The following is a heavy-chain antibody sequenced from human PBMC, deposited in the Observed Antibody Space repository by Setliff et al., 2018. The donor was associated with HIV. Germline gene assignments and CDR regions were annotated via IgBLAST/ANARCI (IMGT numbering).Heavy chain of an antibody. Sequence: GGSLRLSCAASGFTFNTYAMSWVRQAPGKGLEWVSSMGGSSGDTYYADSVKGRFTISRDNTKNTLSLQMNSLGAEDTAIYYCANRLRSSNNWYYFESWGQGTLVTVS. J-gene: IGHJ4*02. CDR2: MGGSSGDT. CDR3: ANRLRSSNNWYYFES. D-gene: IGHD6-13*01. V-gene: IGHV3-23*01. CDR1: GFTFNTYA.